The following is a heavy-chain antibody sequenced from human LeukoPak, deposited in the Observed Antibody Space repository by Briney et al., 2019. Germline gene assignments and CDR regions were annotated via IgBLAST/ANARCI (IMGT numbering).Heavy chain of an antibody. CDR2: LYPGDSDT. CDR1: GYSFTSYW. Sequence: GESLKISCKGSGYSFTSYWSGWVRQMPGKGLEWMGILYPGDSDTRYSPSFQGQVTISADKSISTAYLQWSSLKASDTAMYYCARGSRRDGYNFDYWGQGTLVTVSS. V-gene: IGHV5-51*01. D-gene: IGHD5-24*01. J-gene: IGHJ4*02. CDR3: ARGSRRDGYNFDY.